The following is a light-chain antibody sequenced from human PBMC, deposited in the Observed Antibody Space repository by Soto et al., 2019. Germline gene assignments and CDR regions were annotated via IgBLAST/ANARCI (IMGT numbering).Light chain of an antibody. CDR2: SAS. CDR1: QSISTE. CDR3: QQVHNCPLT. V-gene: IGKV3-15*01. Sequence: EIVMTQSPATLSVSPGERATLSCRASQSISTELAWYQQKPGQPPRLLIYSASTRATGVPARFTGSGSGSEFTLTISGLQSEDLAVYYCQQVHNCPLTFGQGTRLEI. J-gene: IGKJ2*01.